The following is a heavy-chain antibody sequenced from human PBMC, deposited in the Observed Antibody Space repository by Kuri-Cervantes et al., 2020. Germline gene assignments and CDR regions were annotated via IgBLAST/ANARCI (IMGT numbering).Heavy chain of an antibody. CDR1: EFTFSSYS. Sequence: GESLKISCVASEFTFSSYSMNWVRQAPGRGLEWVSSISSSSSNRYHADSVKGRFTISRDNAKNSLYLQMNSLRAEDTAVYYCARDLFGGWYGPDYWGQGTLVTVSS. D-gene: IGHD6-19*01. CDR3: ARDLFGGWYGPDY. J-gene: IGHJ4*02. V-gene: IGHV3-21*03. CDR2: ISSSSSNR.